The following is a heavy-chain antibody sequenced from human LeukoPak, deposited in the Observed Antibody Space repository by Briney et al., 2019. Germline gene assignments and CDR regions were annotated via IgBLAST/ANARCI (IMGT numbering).Heavy chain of an antibody. Sequence: SVKVSCKASGGSFTNCPFHWVRQAPGQGLEWMGGTIPMFGSTDYAQKFQGRLTITADESTTTAYLELSSLRSEDTAVYYCARGDSVPLGGGNLLRVLYFHDWGQGTLVAVSS. D-gene: IGHD4-23*01. CDR3: ARGDSVPLGGGNLLRVLYFHD. V-gene: IGHV1-69*13. CDR2: TIPMFGST. J-gene: IGHJ1*01. CDR1: GGSFTNCP.